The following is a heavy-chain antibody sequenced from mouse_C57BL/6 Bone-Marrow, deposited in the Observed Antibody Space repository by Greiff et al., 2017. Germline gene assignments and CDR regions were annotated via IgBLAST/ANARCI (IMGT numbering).Heavy chain of an antibody. D-gene: IGHD2-12*01. V-gene: IGHV1-50*01. CDR1: GYTFTSYW. Sequence: VQLQQPGAELVKPGASVKLSCKASGYTFTSYWMQWVKQRPGQGLEWIGEIDPSDSYTNYNQKFKGKATLTVDTSSSTAYMQLSSLTSEDSAVYYCARCPIYTYYAMDYWGQGTSVTVSS. CDR2: IDPSDSYT. J-gene: IGHJ4*01. CDR3: ARCPIYTYYAMDY.